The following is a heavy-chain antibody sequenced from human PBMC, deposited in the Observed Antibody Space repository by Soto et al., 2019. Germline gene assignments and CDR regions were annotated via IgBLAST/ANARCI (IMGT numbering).Heavy chain of an antibody. D-gene: IGHD2-2*01. CDR2: ISGSGGST. Sequence: EVQLLESGGGLVQPGGSLRLSCAASGFTFSSYAMSWVRQAPGKGLEWVSAISGSGGSTYYADSVKGRFTISRDNSKNTLYLQMNSLRAEDTAVYYCANIVPAAMLGYYYYGMDVWGQGTTVTVSS. J-gene: IGHJ6*02. V-gene: IGHV3-23*01. CDR1: GFTFSSYA. CDR3: ANIVPAAMLGYYYYGMDV.